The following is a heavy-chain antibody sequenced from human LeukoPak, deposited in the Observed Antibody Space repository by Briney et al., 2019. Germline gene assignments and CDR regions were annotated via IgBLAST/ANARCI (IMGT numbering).Heavy chain of an antibody. J-gene: IGHJ4*02. CDR1: GYSFTSYW. CDR3: ARWDTVTTSGGDY. Sequence: GESLQISCKGSGYSFTSYWIGWVRQLPGKGLEWMGIIYPGDSDTRYSPSFQGQVTISADKSISTAYLQWSSLKASDTAMYYCARWDTVTTSGGDYWGQGTLVTVSS. D-gene: IGHD4-17*01. V-gene: IGHV5-51*01. CDR2: IYPGDSDT.